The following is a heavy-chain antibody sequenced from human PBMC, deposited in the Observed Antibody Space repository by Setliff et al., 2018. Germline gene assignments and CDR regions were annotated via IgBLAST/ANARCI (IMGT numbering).Heavy chain of an antibody. CDR2: VYYSGTT. D-gene: IGHD3-10*01. V-gene: IGHV4-39*01. J-gene: IGHJ3*02. CDR1: GGSISSGSDY. CDR3: ARRGYYYGWGDSNAFDI. Sequence: SEILSLTCTVSGGSISSGSDYWAWIRQPPGKGLEWLGTVYYSGTTYYNPSLKSRVTISVDTSKNQFSLKLSSVTAADTAVYYCARRGYYYGWGDSNAFDIWGQGTMVTVSS.